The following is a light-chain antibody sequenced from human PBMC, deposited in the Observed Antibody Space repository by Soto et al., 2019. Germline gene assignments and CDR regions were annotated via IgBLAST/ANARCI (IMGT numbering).Light chain of an antibody. V-gene: IGKV3-20*01. J-gene: IGKJ3*01. CDR3: QQYGSTPFT. Sequence: EIVVTQSPGTLPLSPGERATLSCRASQSVSSNYLAWYQQKPGQAPRLLIYGASSRASDIPDRFSGSGSGTDFTLIISRLEPEDFAMYYCQQYGSTPFTFGPGTKVDVK. CDR2: GAS. CDR1: QSVSSNY.